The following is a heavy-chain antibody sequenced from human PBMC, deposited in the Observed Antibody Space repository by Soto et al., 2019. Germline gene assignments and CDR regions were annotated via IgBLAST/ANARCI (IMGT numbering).Heavy chain of an antibody. J-gene: IGHJ4*02. Sequence: EVQVLESGGGLVQPGGSLRLSCVASGFTFSSYAMSWVRQAPGKGLEWVSFVRGSGGSTDYADSVKGRFTISRDNSKSTLYLQLNSLRAEDTAMYYCAKRSFQLGLPFDYWGQGTLVTVSS. V-gene: IGHV3-23*01. CDR1: GFTFSSYA. D-gene: IGHD6-13*01. CDR2: VRGSGGST. CDR3: AKRSFQLGLPFDY.